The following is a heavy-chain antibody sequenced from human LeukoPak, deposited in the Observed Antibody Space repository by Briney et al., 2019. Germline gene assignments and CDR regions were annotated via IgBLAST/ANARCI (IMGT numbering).Heavy chain of an antibody. CDR1: GGSLSGYC. Sequence: SETLSLTCAVYGGSLSGYCWTWIRQPPGKGLEWIGDINHSGSSNYKPSLRSRVTILVDTSKNQFSLKLSSVTAADTAVYYCARHQGLYYDFWSGYYTDASVGAFDIWGQGTMVTVSS. CDR2: INHSGSS. J-gene: IGHJ3*02. V-gene: IGHV4-34*01. D-gene: IGHD3-3*01. CDR3: ARHQGLYYDFWSGYYTDASVGAFDI.